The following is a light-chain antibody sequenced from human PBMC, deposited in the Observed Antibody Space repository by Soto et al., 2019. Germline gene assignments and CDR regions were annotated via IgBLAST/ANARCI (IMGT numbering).Light chain of an antibody. CDR2: EGS. Sequence: QSVLTQPASVSGSPGQSITISCTGTSSDVGSYNLVSWYQQHPGKAPKLMIYEGSRRPSGVSNCFSGSKSGNTASLTISGLQAEDEADYYCCSYAGSSPWVFGGGTKLTVL. V-gene: IGLV2-23*01. J-gene: IGLJ3*02. CDR1: SSDVGSYNL. CDR3: CSYAGSSPWV.